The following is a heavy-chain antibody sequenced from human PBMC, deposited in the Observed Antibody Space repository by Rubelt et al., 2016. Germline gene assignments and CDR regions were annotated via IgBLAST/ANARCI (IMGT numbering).Heavy chain of an antibody. CDR3: ARLYTHGYTY. V-gene: IGHV4-34*01. CDR1: GGSLRGYY. CDR2: INHSGSA. J-gene: IGHJ4*02. D-gene: IGHD5-18*01. Sequence: QLQLQESGPGRVKPSETLSLTCAVYGGSLRGYYWSWIRQSPGKGLEWIGEINHSGSADSKSSLKSRVTMSVDTSKNQFSLRLTSVTAADTAVYYCARLYTHGYTYWGQGVLVTVSS.